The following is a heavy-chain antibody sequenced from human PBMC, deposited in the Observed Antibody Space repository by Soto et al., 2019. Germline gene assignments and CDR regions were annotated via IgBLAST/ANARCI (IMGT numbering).Heavy chain of an antibody. CDR2: ISHTGTT. J-gene: IGHJ6*02. CDR3: ARVTMVIRDSDHFGVDV. Sequence: LSETLSLTCLVSGFPISSPYSWGWIRQPPGKGLEWIGSISHTGTTSYSPSLTSRVSISVDTSKNQVSLKLTSVTAADTAVYFCARVTMVIRDSDHFGVDVWGHGTTVTV. D-gene: IGHD4-17*01. V-gene: IGHV4-38-2*02. CDR1: GFPISSPYS.